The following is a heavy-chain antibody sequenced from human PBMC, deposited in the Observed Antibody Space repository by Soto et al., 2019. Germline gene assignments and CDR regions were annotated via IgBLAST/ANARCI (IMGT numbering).Heavy chain of an antibody. CDR2: IYYSGST. Sequence: PSETLSLTCTVSGGSISSYYWSWIRQPPGKGLEWIGYIYYSGSTNYNPSLKSRVTISVDTSKNQFSLKLSSVTSADTAIYYCARTARVPDFWGREILVTVS. CDR1: GGSISSYY. J-gene: IGHJ4*02. D-gene: IGHD3-3*01. CDR3: ARTARVPDF. V-gene: IGHV4-59*01.